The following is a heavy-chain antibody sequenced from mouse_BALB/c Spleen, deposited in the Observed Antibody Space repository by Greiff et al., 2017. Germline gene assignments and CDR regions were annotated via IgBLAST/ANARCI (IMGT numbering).Heavy chain of an antibody. D-gene: IGHD2-10*02. CDR3: AREYGNSYYSMDY. CDR1: GFTFSSFG. CDR2: ISSGSSTI. J-gene: IGHJ4*01. V-gene: IGHV5-17*02. Sequence: EVMLVESGGGLVQPGGSRKLSCAASGFTFSSFGMHWVRQAPEKGLEWVAYISSGSSTIYYADTVKGRFTISRDNPKNTLFLQMTSLRSEDTAMYYCAREYGNSYYSMDYWGQGTSVTVSS.